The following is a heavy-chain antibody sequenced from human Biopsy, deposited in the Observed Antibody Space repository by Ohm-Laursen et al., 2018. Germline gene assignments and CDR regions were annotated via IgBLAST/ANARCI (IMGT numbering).Heavy chain of an antibody. Sequence: SVTLSLTRVVFGKPFSVYQRSWIRDPPAKGLVGIGQINQAGTTNYNPSLKSQVSISADASKYEFSLRLTSVSAADTAVYLCGNEVHGRDYWGLGAQVTVSS. CDR3: GNEVHGRDY. J-gene: IGHJ4*02. D-gene: IGHD2-15*01. V-gene: IGHV4-34*01. CDR1: GKPFSVYQ. CDR2: INQAGTT.